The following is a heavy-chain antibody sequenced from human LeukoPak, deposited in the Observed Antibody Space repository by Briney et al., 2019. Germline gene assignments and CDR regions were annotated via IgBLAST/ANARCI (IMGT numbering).Heavy chain of an antibody. D-gene: IGHD3-10*01. CDR2: ICPDGTVT. Sequence: GGSLRLSCAASGFTFSTYCMHWVRQAPGKGPMWVSRICPDGTVTNYADSVKARFIISRDNARNTVYLQMNSLRAEDTAVYYCAKDGPVASVLLWFGEPDPDYGMDVWGQGTTVTVSS. CDR1: GFTFSTYC. CDR3: AKDGPVASVLLWFGEPDPDYGMDV. V-gene: IGHV3-74*01. J-gene: IGHJ6*02.